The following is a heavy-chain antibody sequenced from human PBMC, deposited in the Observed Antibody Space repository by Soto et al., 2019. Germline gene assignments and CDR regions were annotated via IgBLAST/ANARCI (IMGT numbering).Heavy chain of an antibody. D-gene: IGHD3-22*01. CDR3: AKDRARPYDSSGWDY. V-gene: IGHV3-23*01. J-gene: IGHJ4*02. CDR2: ISGSGGST. CDR1: GFTFSSYA. Sequence: EVQLLESGGGLVQPGGSLRLSCAASGFTFSSYAMSWVRQAPGKGLEWVSAISGSGGSTYYADSVKGRFTISRDNSKNTLYLQMDSLRADDTAVYYCAKDRARPYDSSGWDYWGQGTLVTVS.